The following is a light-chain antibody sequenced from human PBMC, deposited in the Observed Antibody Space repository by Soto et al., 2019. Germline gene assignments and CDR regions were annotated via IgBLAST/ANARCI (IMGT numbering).Light chain of an antibody. CDR3: QYCAVYSWT. CDR1: QNIGTW. CDR2: DVS. V-gene: IGKV1-5*01. Sequence: DIQMTQSPSILSASVGDRVTITCRASQNIGTWLAWYQQKPGRAPKLLIFDVSSLQSGVPSRFSGSGSGTEFTLTISSLQPDDSATYTCQYCAVYSWTFGQGTKVEIK. J-gene: IGKJ1*01.